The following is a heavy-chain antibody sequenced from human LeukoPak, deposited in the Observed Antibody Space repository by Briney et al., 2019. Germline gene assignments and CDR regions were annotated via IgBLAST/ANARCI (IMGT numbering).Heavy chain of an antibody. Sequence: SETLSLTCTVSGGSISSGGYYWSWIRQHPGKGLEWIGYIYYSGSTYYNPSLKSRVTISVDTSKNQFSLKLSSVTAADTAVYYCARGGQRYFDLWGRGTLVTVSS. CDR3: ARGGQRYFDL. J-gene: IGHJ2*01. CDR1: GGSISSGGYY. V-gene: IGHV4-31*03. CDR2: IYYSGST.